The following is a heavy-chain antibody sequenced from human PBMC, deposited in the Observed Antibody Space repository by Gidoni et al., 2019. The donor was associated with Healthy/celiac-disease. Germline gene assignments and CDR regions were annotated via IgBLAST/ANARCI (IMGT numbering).Heavy chain of an antibody. CDR2: IYTSGST. D-gene: IGHD6-13*01. CDR3: ARGVAAASTRYFQH. Sequence: QVQLQESGPGLVKPSETPSLTCTVSGGSISSYYWSWIRQPAGKGLEWIGRIYTSGSTNYNPSLKSRVTMSVDTSKNQFSLKLSSVTAADTAVYYCARGVAAASTRYFQHWGQGTLVTVSS. V-gene: IGHV4-4*07. J-gene: IGHJ1*01. CDR1: GGSISSYY.